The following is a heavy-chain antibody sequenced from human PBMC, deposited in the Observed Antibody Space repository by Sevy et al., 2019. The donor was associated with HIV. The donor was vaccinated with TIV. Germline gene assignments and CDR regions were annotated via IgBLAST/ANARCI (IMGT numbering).Heavy chain of an antibody. CDR1: GHTFTGYY. V-gene: IGHV1-2*06. CDR3: ARDLTPLMITFGGVIAPSLNWFDP. J-gene: IGHJ5*02. CDR2: INPNSGGT. D-gene: IGHD3-16*02. Sequence: ASVKVSCKASGHTFTGYYMHWVRQAPGQGLEWMGRINPNSGGTNYAQKFQGRVTMTRDTSISTAYMELGRLRSDDTAVYYCARDLTPLMITFGGVIAPSLNWFDPWGQGTLVTVSS.